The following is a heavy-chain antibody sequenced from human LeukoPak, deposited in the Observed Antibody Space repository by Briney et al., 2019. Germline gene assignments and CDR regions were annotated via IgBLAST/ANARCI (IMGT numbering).Heavy chain of an antibody. J-gene: IGHJ4*02. CDR3: ARYYDFWSGYYTENDY. CDR2: ISAYNGNT. V-gene: IGHV1-18*01. CDR1: GYTFTNYG. D-gene: IGHD3-3*01. Sequence: GASVKVSCKASGYTFTNYGISWVRQAPGQGLEWMGWISAYNGNTNYAQKLQGRVTMTTDTSTSTAYMELRSLRSDDTAVYYCARYYDFWSGYYTENDYWGQGTLVTVSS.